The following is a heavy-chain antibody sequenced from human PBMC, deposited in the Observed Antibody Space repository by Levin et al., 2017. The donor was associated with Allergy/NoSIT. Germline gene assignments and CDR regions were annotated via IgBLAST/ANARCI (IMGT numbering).Heavy chain of an antibody. CDR3: AGRATLTTRVENWFDP. CDR1: GVSISSDY. CDR2: IYYSGSI. Sequence: SETLSLTCTVSGVSISSDYWSWIRQPPGKGLEWIGYIYYSGSINYNPSLKSRVTISVDTSTNQFSLKVRSVTAADTAVYCCAGRATLTTRVENWFDPWGQGTLVTVSS. V-gene: IGHV4-59*01. J-gene: IGHJ5*02. D-gene: IGHD4-17*01.